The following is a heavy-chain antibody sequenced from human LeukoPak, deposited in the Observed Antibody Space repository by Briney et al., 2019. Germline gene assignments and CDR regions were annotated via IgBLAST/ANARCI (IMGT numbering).Heavy chain of an antibody. Sequence: GGFLRLSCAASGFTFSSYWMHWVRQAPGKGLVWVSRINSDGSSTTYADSVKGRFSISRDNAKNSLYLQMNSLRDEDTAVYYCARDLAPGEGTVNFDYWGQGTLVTVSS. CDR1: GFTFSSYW. J-gene: IGHJ4*02. CDR2: INSDGSST. CDR3: ARDLAPGEGTVNFDY. D-gene: IGHD3-10*01. V-gene: IGHV3-74*01.